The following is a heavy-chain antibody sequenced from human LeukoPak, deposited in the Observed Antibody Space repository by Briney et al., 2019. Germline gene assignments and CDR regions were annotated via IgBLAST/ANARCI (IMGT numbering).Heavy chain of an antibody. CDR1: GGSFSGYY. J-gene: IGHJ3*02. Sequence: SETLSLTCAVFGGSFSGYYWSWIRQPPGKGLEWIGEINHSGSTNYNPSLKSRVTMSVDTSKNQFSLNVRSVIAADTAVYYCARGDVDPYVFDIWGQGTMVTVSS. CDR3: ARGDVDPYVFDI. CDR2: INHSGST. D-gene: IGHD3-10*02. V-gene: IGHV4-34*01.